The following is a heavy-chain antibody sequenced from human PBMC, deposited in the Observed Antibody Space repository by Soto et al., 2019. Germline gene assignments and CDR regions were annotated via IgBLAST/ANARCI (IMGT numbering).Heavy chain of an antibody. CDR2: ISYDGSNK. Sequence: QVQLVESGGGVVQPGRSLRLSCAASGFTFSSYGMHWVRQAPGKGLEWVAVISYDGSNKYYADSVKGRFTISRDNSKNTLYLQMNSLRGEDTAVYYCAKGDCISTSCYPFDPWGQGTLVTVSS. CDR3: AKGDCISTSCYPFDP. D-gene: IGHD2-2*01. J-gene: IGHJ5*02. V-gene: IGHV3-30*18. CDR1: GFTFSSYG.